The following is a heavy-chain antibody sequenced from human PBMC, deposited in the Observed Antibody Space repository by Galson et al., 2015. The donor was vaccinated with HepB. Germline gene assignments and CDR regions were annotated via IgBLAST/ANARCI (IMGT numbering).Heavy chain of an antibody. CDR2: IKSKTDGGTT. J-gene: IGHJ4*02. V-gene: IGHV3-15*07. CDR3: TSFAGRAY. Sequence: SLRLSCAASGFTFSNAWMNWVRQAPGKGLEWIGCIKSKTDGGTTDYAAPVKGRFTISRDDSKNTLYLQMNSLKTEDTAVYYCTSFAGRAYWGQGTLVAVSS. D-gene: IGHD2-15*01. CDR1: GFTFSNAW.